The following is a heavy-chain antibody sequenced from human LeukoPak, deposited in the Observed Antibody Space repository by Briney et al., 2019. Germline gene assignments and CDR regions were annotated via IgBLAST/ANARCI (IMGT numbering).Heavy chain of an antibody. J-gene: IGHJ4*02. CDR2: IYYSGST. CDR1: GNPISSGGYS. CDR3: ASPGGGPTDY. Sequence: SETLSLTCTVSGNPISSGGYSWGWVPQPPRKGLEWIGSIYYSGSTYYNPSLKSRVTISVDTSKNQFSLKLSSVTAADTAVYYCASPGGGPTDYWGQGTLVTVSS. V-gene: IGHV4-39*01. D-gene: IGHD3-16*01.